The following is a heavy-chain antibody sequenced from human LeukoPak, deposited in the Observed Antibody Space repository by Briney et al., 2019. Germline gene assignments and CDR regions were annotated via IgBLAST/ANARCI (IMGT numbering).Heavy chain of an antibody. Sequence: SVKVSCKASGGTFSSYAISWVRQAPGQGLEWMGRIIPILGIANYAQKFQGRVTITADKSTSTAYMELSSLRSEDTAVYYCAREPHGVGATGFDYWGQGTLVTVSS. CDR3: AREPHGVGATGFDY. V-gene: IGHV1-69*04. D-gene: IGHD1-26*01. CDR2: IIPILGIA. CDR1: GGTFSSYA. J-gene: IGHJ4*02.